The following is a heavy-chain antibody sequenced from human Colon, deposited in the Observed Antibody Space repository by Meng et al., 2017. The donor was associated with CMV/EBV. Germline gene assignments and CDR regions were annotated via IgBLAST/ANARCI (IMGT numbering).Heavy chain of an antibody. CDR1: GFTFSSYS. CDR2: IRHDETKI. Sequence: VQLVESGGGLVKPGGSLRLSCAASGFTFSSYSMNWVRQAPGKGLEWVAFIRHDETKITYADSVKGRFTISRDNSKNTLYLQMNSLRPEDTSVYYCAKDVSGSALWGQGTLVTVSS. CDR3: AKDVSGSAL. D-gene: IGHD3-10*01. V-gene: IGHV3-30*02. J-gene: IGHJ4*02.